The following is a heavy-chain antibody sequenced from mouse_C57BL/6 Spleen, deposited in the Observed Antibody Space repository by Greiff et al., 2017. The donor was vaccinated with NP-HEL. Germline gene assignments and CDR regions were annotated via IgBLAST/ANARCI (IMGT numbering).Heavy chain of an antibody. D-gene: IGHD2-3*01. CDR1: GYSITSGYY. Sequence: EVQLQESGPGLVKPSQSLSLTCSVTGYSITSGYYWNWIRQFPGNKLEWMGYISYDGSNNYNPSLKNRISITRDTSKNQFFLKLNSVTTEDTATYYCARRGLDGLFDYWGQGTTLTVSS. V-gene: IGHV3-6*01. J-gene: IGHJ2*01. CDR3: ARRGLDGLFDY. CDR2: ISYDGSN.